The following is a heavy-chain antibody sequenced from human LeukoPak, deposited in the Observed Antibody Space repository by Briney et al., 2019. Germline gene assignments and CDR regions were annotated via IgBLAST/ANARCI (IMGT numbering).Heavy chain of an antibody. Sequence: GASVKVSCKVSRYTLTELSMHWVRQAPGEGLEWMGGFDPEDGETIYAQKFQGRVTMTEDTSTDTAYMELSSLRSEDTAVYYCATQSALLRDFDYWDQGTLVTVSS. CDR3: ATQSALLRDFDY. V-gene: IGHV1-24*01. CDR2: FDPEDGET. D-gene: IGHD3-22*01. CDR1: RYTLTELS. J-gene: IGHJ4*02.